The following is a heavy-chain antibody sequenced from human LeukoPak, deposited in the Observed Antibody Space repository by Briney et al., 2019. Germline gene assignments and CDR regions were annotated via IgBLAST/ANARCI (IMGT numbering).Heavy chain of an antibody. J-gene: IGHJ4*02. CDR3: ARVVGGYVGYIFDY. CDR2: IYYSGST. V-gene: IGHV4-59*01. Sequence: LETLSLTCTVSGGSISSYYWSWIRQPPGKGLEWIGYIYYSGSTNYNPSLKSRVTISVDTSKNQLSLKLSSVTAADTAVYYCARVVGGYVGYIFDYWGQGTLVTVSS. D-gene: IGHD5-18*01. CDR1: GGSISSYY.